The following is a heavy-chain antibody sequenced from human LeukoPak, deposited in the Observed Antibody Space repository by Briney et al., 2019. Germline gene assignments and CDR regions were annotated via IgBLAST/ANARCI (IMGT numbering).Heavy chain of an antibody. Sequence: ASVKVSCKASVYTFTGYSMHWVRQAPGQGLEWMGWVNPNSGGTNYAQKFQGRVTMTTDTSISTAYMELSRLRSDDTAVYYCARALGTSGYWGHGTLVTVSS. CDR2: VNPNSGGT. CDR1: VYTFTGYS. D-gene: IGHD7-27*01. CDR3: ARALGTSGY. V-gene: IGHV1-2*02. J-gene: IGHJ4*01.